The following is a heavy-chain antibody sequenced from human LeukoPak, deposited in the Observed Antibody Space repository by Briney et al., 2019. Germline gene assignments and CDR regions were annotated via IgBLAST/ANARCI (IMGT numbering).Heavy chain of an antibody. CDR3: ARDGGGDAFDI. CDR2: IYYRGST. CDR1: GGSISSGGYY. D-gene: IGHD3-16*01. Sequence: SETLSLTCTVSGGSISSGGYYWSWIRQHPGKGLEWIGYIYYRGSTYYNPSLKSRVTISVDTSKNQFSLKLSSVTAADTAVYYCARDGGGDAFDIWGQGTMVTVSS. J-gene: IGHJ3*02. V-gene: IGHV4-31*03.